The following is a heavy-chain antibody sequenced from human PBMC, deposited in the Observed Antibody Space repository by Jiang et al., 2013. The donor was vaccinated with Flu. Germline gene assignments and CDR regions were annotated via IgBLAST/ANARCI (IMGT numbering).Heavy chain of an antibody. D-gene: IGHD2-2*01. CDR3: ARGGYCSSTSCYEDFDY. Sequence: LLKPSETLSLTCAVYGGSFSGYYWSWIRQPPGKGLEWIGEINHSGSTNYNPSLKSRVTISVDTSKNQFSLKLSSVTAADTAVYYCARGGYCSSTSCYEDFDYWGQGTLVTVSS. CDR2: INHSGST. V-gene: IGHV4-34*01. CDR1: GGSFSGYY. J-gene: IGHJ4*02.